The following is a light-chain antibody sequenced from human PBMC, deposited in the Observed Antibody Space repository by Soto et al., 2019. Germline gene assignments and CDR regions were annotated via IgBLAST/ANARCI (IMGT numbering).Light chain of an antibody. J-gene: IGKJ1*01. CDR1: QNINSD. Sequence: DVQMTQSPSTLSASVGDRVTITCRASQNINSDLAWYQQKPGKAPQLLIYRASSLESWVPSRISGSGSGTEFALTITRMQPGDFAAYYCQQHNNYWTFGDVTRVDIK. CDR3: QQHNNYWT. CDR2: RAS. V-gene: IGKV1-5*03.